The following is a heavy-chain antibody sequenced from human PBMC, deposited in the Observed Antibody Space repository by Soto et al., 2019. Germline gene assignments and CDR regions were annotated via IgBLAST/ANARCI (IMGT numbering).Heavy chain of an antibody. CDR1: GYTFTSYY. CDR2: INPSGGST. CDR3: ARDGRGPLGDRYNWFDR. Sequence: ASVKVSCKASGYTFTSYYMHWVRQAPGQGLEWMGIINPSGGSTSYAQKFQGRVTMTRDTSTSTVYMELSSLRSEDTAVYYCARDGRGPLGDRYNWFDRWGQGTLVTVSS. V-gene: IGHV1-46*01. J-gene: IGHJ5*02. D-gene: IGHD1-26*01.